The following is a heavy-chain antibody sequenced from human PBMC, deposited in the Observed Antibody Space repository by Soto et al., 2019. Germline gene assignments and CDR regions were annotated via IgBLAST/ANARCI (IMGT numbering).Heavy chain of an antibody. V-gene: IGHV3-74*01. D-gene: IGHD4-17*01. CDR3: VKVLGPRDYLILDS. J-gene: IGHJ4*02. Sequence: PGGSLRLSCAASGFTFSNHWMHWVRQAPGKGLVWVSRINDEGTSADYADSVKGRFTISRDNAKNTLFLQMNSLRADDTAVYYCVKVLGPRDYLILDSWGQGALVTVSS. CDR1: GFTFSNHW. CDR2: INDEGTSA.